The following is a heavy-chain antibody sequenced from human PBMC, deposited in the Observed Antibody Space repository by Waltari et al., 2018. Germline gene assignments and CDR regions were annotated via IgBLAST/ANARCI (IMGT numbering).Heavy chain of an antibody. Sequence: QVQLQESGPGLVKPSQTLSLTCTVSGGSISSGSYYWSWLRQPPGPGLEWIGRIYTSGSTNYNPSLKSRVTISVDTSKNQFSLKLSSVTAADTAVYYWARGGGPYSYGPGYYYGMDVWGQGTTVTVSS. CDR1: GGSISSGSYY. CDR3: ARGGGPYSYGPGYYYGMDV. J-gene: IGHJ6*02. V-gene: IGHV4-61*02. CDR2: IYTSGST. D-gene: IGHD5-18*01.